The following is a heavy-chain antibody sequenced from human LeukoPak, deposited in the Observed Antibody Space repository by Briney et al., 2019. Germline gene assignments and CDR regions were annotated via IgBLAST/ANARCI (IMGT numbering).Heavy chain of an antibody. CDR1: GGSISSGGYY. Sequence: SQTLSLTCAVSGGSISSGGYYWSWIRQPPGKGLEWIGYIYYSGSTNYNPSLKSRVTISVDTSKNQFSLKLSSVTAADTAVYYCARVNRNWNDGYGMDVWGQGTTVTVSS. CDR2: IYYSGST. D-gene: IGHD1-1*01. CDR3: ARVNRNWNDGYGMDV. J-gene: IGHJ6*02. V-gene: IGHV4-61*08.